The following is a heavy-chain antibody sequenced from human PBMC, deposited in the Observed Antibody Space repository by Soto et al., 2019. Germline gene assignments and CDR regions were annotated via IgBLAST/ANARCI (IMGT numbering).Heavy chain of an antibody. J-gene: IGHJ5*02. V-gene: IGHV4-31*03. Sequence: QVQLQESGPGLVKQSQALSLTCSVSGYSMRIGGYYWSWIRQLPGKGLEWIGYIYYSGSTYYNPSVKSRVSISVDTSKNQFSLRLSSVTAADTAVYFCARGKGSGRARDWFDTWGQGARVTVSS. CDR1: GYSMRIGGYY. CDR3: ARGKGSGRARDWFDT. CDR2: IYYSGST. D-gene: IGHD3-10*01.